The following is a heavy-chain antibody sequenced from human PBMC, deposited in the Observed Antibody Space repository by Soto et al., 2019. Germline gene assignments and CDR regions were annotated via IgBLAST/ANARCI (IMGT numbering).Heavy chain of an antibody. V-gene: IGHV3-30*18. D-gene: IGHD2-15*01. J-gene: IGHJ6*02. CDR3: AKDQWYDYYYGMDV. Sequence: QVQLVESGGGVVQPGRSLRLSCAASGFTFSSYGMHWVRQAPGKGLEWVAVISYDGSNKYYADSVKGRFTISRDNSKNTLYLQMNSLRAEDTAVYYCAKDQWYDYYYGMDVWGQGTTVTVSS. CDR1: GFTFSSYG. CDR2: ISYDGSNK.